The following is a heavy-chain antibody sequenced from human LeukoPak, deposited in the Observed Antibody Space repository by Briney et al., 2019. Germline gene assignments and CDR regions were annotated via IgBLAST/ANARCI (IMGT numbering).Heavy chain of an antibody. CDR1: GFTFSSYS. CDR2: ISSSSSYI. Sequence: RTGGSLRLSCAASGFTFSSYSMNWVRQAPGKGLEWVSSISSSSSYIYYADSVKGRFTISRDNAKNSLYLQMNSLRAEDTAVYYCAREACGGDCHDIYYYYYMDVWGKGTTVTVSS. V-gene: IGHV3-21*01. CDR3: AREACGGDCHDIYYYYYMDV. D-gene: IGHD2-21*02. J-gene: IGHJ6*03.